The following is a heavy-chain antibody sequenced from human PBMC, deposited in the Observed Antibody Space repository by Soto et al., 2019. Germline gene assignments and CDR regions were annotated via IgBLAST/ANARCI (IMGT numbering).Heavy chain of an antibody. J-gene: IGHJ4*02. Sequence: NPSETLSLTCAVYGGSFSGYYWSWIRQPPGKGLEWIGEINHSGSTNYNPSLKSRVTISVDTSKNQFSLKLSSVTAADTAVYYCARGLGGATLAGFDYWGQGTLVTV. V-gene: IGHV4-34*01. CDR1: GGSFSGYY. CDR3: ARGLGGATLAGFDY. CDR2: INHSGST. D-gene: IGHD1-26*01.